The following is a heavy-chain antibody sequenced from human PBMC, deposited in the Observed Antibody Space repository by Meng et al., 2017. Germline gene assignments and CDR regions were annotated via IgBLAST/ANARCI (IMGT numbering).Heavy chain of an antibody. CDR1: GFTLRNAW. CDR3: TTEYHYYYCGMDV. CDR2: IKTKADGGTT. Sequence: GESLKISCAASGFTLRNAWMSWVRQAPGEGLEWVGRIKTKADGGTTDYAAPVKGRFIISRDDSKNRLYLQMNSLKTEDTALYYCTTEYHYYYCGMDVWGQGTAVTVSS. V-gene: IGHV3-15*01. J-gene: IGHJ6*02.